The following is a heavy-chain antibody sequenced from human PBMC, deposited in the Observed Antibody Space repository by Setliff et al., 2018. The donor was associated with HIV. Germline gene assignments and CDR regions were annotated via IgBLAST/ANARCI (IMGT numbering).Heavy chain of an antibody. CDR1: GGSFSAYY. V-gene: IGHV4-34*01. CDR2: IKHNGNS. J-gene: IGHJ6*03. CDR3: ARVTYFYYYYMDV. Sequence: SETLSLTCAVYGGSFSAYYWGWIRHPPGKGLEWIGEIKHNGNSNYNPSLKSRLTPSVDTSKNQFSLKLKSVTAADTAVYYCARVTYFYYYYMDVWGKGTTVTVSS.